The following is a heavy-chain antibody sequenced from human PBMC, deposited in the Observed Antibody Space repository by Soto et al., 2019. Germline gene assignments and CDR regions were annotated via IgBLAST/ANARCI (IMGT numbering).Heavy chain of an antibody. D-gene: IGHD4-4*01. CDR1: GFSLSTSGVG. Sequence: QITLKESGPTLVKPTQTLTLTCTFSGFSLSTSGVGVGWIRQPPGKALEWLALIYWDDDKRHSPSLKSRLTITKDTSKNQVVLTMTNMDPVDTATYYCAHRQDYSNYASFDYWGQGTLVTVSS. V-gene: IGHV2-5*02. CDR3: AHRQDYSNYASFDY. J-gene: IGHJ4*02. CDR2: IYWDDDK.